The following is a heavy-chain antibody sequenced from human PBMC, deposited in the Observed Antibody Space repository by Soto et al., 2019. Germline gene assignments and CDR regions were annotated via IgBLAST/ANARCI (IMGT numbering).Heavy chain of an antibody. J-gene: IGHJ4*02. V-gene: IGHV2-70*01. Sequence: ESGPTLVNPTQTLTLTCAFSGFSLSTGGMCVSWIRQPPGKALEWLALIDWDDTKYYSTSLKSRLTISKDTSKNQLALTMTNMGPVDTATYYCARTLVGATHISHSYFDCWGQGTLVTVSS. CDR3: ARTLVGATHISHSYFDC. CDR2: IDWDDTK. D-gene: IGHD1-26*01. CDR1: GFSLSTGGMC.